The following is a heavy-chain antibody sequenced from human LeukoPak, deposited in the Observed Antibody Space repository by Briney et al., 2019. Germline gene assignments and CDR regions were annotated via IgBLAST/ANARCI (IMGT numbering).Heavy chain of an antibody. CDR2: INTDGSSL. J-gene: IGHJ4*02. CDR3: ARRINYYDSSGYYYVRYFDS. Sequence: GGSLRLSCAASGFTFSSYWMYWVRQAPGKGPVWVARINTDGSSLNYADSVKGRFTISRDNAKNTLYLQMNSLGAEDTAVYYCARRINYYDSSGYYYVRYFDSWGQGTLVAVSS. D-gene: IGHD3-22*01. CDR1: GFTFSSYW. V-gene: IGHV3-74*01.